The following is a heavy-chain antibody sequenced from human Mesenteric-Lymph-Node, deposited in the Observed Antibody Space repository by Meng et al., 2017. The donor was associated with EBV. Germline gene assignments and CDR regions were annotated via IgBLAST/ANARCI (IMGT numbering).Heavy chain of an antibody. D-gene: IGHD5-24*01. J-gene: IGHJ4*02. Sequence: QVQLVQSWAEVEKPGDSVKVSCKASGYTFSRYGFNWVRQAPGQGLEWMGWISPYTGITDYAQKLQDRVTMTTDTSTSTVYMELRSLRSDDTAAYYCARERVEMSTVVLDYWGQGTLVTVSS. CDR3: ARERVEMSTVVLDY. V-gene: IGHV1-18*01. CDR2: ISPYTGIT. CDR1: GYTFSRYG.